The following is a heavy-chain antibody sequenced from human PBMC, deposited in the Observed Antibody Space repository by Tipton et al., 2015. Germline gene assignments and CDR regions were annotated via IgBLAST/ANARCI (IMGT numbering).Heavy chain of an antibody. CDR2: INHSGGT. CDR3: ARVPDSGFDAFDI. CDR1: GGSVTSGSYY. Sequence: TLSLTCTVSGGSVTSGSYYWSWIRQPPGKGLEWIGEINHSGGTKYNPSLKSRVTVLLDTSKTQFSLSLTSVTAADTAVYYCARVPDSGFDAFDIWGQGTMVTVSS. V-gene: IGHV4-61*01. J-gene: IGHJ3*02. D-gene: IGHD5-12*01.